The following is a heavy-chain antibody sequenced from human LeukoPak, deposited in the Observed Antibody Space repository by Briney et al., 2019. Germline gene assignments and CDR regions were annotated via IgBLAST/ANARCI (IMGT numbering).Heavy chain of an antibody. Sequence: GESLKISCQASGYTFSSYWIAGVRQMPGKGLEWMGIIYPDDSDTIYSPSFEGQVTISADTSISTAYLQWSSLKASDTAMYYSARGAYGSGSSYNYYGMDVWGQGTTVTVSS. D-gene: IGHD3-10*01. CDR2: IYPDDSDT. CDR1: GYTFSSYW. V-gene: IGHV5-51*01. CDR3: ARGAYGSGSSYNYYGMDV. J-gene: IGHJ6*02.